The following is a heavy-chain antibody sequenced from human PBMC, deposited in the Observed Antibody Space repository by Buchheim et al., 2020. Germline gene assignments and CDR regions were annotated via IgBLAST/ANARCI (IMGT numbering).Heavy chain of an antibody. Sequence: QVTLRESGPALVKPTQTLTLTCTFSGFSLSASGVCVSWIRQPPGKALEWLARIDWDDDKHYSTSLKTRLTNSKDTSKNQVDLIMTSMDPVDTATYYCARSYTGNYYEFDYWGQGTL. V-gene: IGHV2-70*15. CDR3: ARSYTGNYYEFDY. CDR2: IDWDDDK. J-gene: IGHJ4*02. CDR1: GFSLSASGVC. D-gene: IGHD1-26*01.